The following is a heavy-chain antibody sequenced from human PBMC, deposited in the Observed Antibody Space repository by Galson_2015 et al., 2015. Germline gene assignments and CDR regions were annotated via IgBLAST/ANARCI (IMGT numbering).Heavy chain of an antibody. D-gene: IGHD4-17*01. Sequence: SLRLSCAASGFTFSASAMHWVRQASGKGLDWVGRIRSKAKDYATVYGESVRGRFSISRDDSKNMTYLQMNSLRTEDTAVYFCAAGDYPDFWGQGILVTVSS. CDR3: AAGDYPDF. J-gene: IGHJ4*02. V-gene: IGHV3-73*01. CDR1: GFTFSASA. CDR2: IRSKAKDYAT.